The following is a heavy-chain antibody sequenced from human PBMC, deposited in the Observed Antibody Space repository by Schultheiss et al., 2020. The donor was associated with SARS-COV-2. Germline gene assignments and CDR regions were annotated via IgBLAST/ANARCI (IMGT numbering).Heavy chain of an antibody. D-gene: IGHD6-19*01. V-gene: IGHV3-23*01. CDR1: GFTFSSYS. CDR3: AKAGSGWSPYYYYGMDV. Sequence: GESLKISCAASGFTFSSYSMNWVRQAPGKGLEWVSAISGSGGSTYYADSVKGRFTISRDNSKNTLYLQMNSLRAEDTAVYYCAKAGSGWSPYYYYGMDVWGQGTTVTVSS. CDR2: ISGSGGST. J-gene: IGHJ6*02.